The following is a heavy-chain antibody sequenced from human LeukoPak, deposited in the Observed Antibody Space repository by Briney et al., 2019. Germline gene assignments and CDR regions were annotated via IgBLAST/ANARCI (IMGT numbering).Heavy chain of an antibody. J-gene: IGHJ4*02. V-gene: IGHV1-24*01. Sequence: ASVNVSFKFSGYTLTELSMHGVRQAPAKGLEWMGGFDPEDGETVYAQKFQGRVTMTEDTSTDTAYMELSSLRPEDTAVYYCATSNKWLVKKYFDYWGQGTLVTVSS. CDR2: FDPEDGET. D-gene: IGHD6-19*01. CDR1: GYTLTELS. CDR3: ATSNKWLVKKYFDY.